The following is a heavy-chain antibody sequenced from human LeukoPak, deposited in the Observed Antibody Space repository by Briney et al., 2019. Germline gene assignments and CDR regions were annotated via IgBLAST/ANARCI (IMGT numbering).Heavy chain of an antibody. CDR2: INHSGRT. D-gene: IGHD6-19*01. CDR1: GGSFSGYY. CDR3: ARATHSSGWYNFDY. Sequence: SETLSLTCAVYGGSFSGYYWSCIRQPPGKGLEWIGEINHSGRTNYNPSLKSRVTISVDTSKNQFSLKLSSVTAADTAVYYCARATHSSGWYNFDYWGQGTLVTVSS. J-gene: IGHJ4*02. V-gene: IGHV4-34*01.